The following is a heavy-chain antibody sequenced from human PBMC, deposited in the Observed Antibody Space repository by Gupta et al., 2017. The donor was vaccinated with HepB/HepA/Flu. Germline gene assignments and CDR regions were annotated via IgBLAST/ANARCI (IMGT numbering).Heavy chain of an antibody. CDR3: ARENLIGWFDP. V-gene: IGHV3-21*01. J-gene: IGHJ5*02. CDR1: GFTFSSYS. D-gene: IGHD3-16*02. Sequence: EVQLVESGGGLVKPGESLRLSCAASGFTFSSYSMNWVRQAPGKGLEWVSSISSHSGYIYYADSVKGRFTISRDNAKNSLFLQMNSLRAEDTAVYYCARENLIGWFDPWGQGTLVTVSS. CDR2: ISSHSGYI.